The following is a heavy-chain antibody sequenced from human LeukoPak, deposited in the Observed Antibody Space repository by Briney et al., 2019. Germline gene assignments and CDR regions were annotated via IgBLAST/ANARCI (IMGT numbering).Heavy chain of an antibody. CDR1: ALTDTHNY. V-gene: IGHV3-53*01. D-gene: IGHD3-10*01. CDR2: IYGGVST. Sequence: PGGSLRLSCAAAALTDTHNYASWVRQAPGKGLEWVSVIYGGVSTYYADSVKGRFTFSTDNSKNTVYTHMTVLNPEDAAVQDSARFQSSSNWFDPWGQGTLVTVSS. CDR3: ARFQSSSNWFDP. J-gene: IGHJ5*02.